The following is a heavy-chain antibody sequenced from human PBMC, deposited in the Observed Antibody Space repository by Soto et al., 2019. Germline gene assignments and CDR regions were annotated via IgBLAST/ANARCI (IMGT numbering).Heavy chain of an antibody. CDR1: GFTVSDYY. Sequence: GGSLRLSCAASGFTVSDYYMSWIRQAPGKGLEWLSYSSNSGTYTRYADSVKGRFSISRDNAKNSLYLQINSLRGEDTATYYCARSGDNYNALDYWGQGTPVTVSS. V-gene: IGHV3-11*06. D-gene: IGHD1-1*01. CDR3: ARSGDNYNALDY. J-gene: IGHJ4*02. CDR2: SSNSGTYT.